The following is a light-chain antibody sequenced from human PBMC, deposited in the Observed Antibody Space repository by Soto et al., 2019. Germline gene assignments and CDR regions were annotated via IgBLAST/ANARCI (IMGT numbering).Light chain of an antibody. Sequence: DIQMTQSPSTLSASVGDRVTITCRASQTISSSLAWYQHKPGKAPKLLIFDASTLRTGVPSRFSGGGFGTEFTLSITGLQPDDFATYYCQQHNDYTAVTFGQGTKLEIK. CDR2: DAS. V-gene: IGKV1-5*01. CDR3: QQHNDYTAVT. CDR1: QTISSS. J-gene: IGKJ2*01.